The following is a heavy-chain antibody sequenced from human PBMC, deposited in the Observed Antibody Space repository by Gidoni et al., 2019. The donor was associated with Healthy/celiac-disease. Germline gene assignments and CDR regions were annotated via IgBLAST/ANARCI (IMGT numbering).Heavy chain of an antibody. CDR1: GYTFTSYA. J-gene: IGHJ4*02. V-gene: IGHV1-3*01. CDR2: INAGNGNT. Sequence: QVQLVQSGAEVKKPGASVKVSCTDSGYTFTSYAMHWVRQAPGQRREWMGWINAGNGNTKYSQKFQGRVTITRDTSASTAYMELSSLRSEDTAVYYCARAPTGEFDYWGQGTLFTVSS. D-gene: IGHD3-10*01. CDR3: ARAPTGEFDY.